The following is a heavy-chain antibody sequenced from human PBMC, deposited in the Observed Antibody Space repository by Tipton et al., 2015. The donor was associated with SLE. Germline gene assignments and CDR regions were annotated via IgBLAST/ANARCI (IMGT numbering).Heavy chain of an antibody. CDR2: INHGGST. CDR1: GGSMSSVSDY. J-gene: IGHJ3*02. CDR3: AQAHLWGSYRYASDI. V-gene: IGHV4-61*01. D-gene: IGHD3-16*02. Sequence: TLSLTCAVSGGSMSSVSDYWSWIRQPPGKGLEWIGEINHGGSTNYNPSLKSRVTISVDTSKNQFSLKLSSVTAADTAVYYCAQAHLWGSYRYASDIWGQGTMVTVSS.